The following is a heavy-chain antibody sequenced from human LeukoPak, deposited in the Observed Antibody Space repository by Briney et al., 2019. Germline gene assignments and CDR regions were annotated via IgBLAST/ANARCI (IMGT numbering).Heavy chain of an antibody. CDR1: GGSFSGYY. V-gene: IGHV4-34*01. CDR2: INHSGST. CDR3: ARRLTPNYYDSGGPFGY. J-gene: IGHJ4*02. Sequence: PSETLSLTCAVYGGSFSGYYWSWIRQPPGRGLEWIGEINHSGSTNYNPSLKSRVTISVDTSKNHFSLKLSSVTAADTAVYYCARRLTPNYYDSGGPFGYWGQGTLVTVSS. D-gene: IGHD3-10*01.